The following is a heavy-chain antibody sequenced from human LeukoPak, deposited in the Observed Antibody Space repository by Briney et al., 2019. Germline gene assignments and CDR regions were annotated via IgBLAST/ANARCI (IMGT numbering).Heavy chain of an antibody. Sequence: GGSLRLSCAASGFTFSSYAMSWVRQAPGKGLEWVSAISGSGGSTYYADSVKGRFTISRDNSKNTLYLQMNSRRAEDTAVYYCAKDRRYIVVVVAARGYYFDYWAREPWSPSPQ. CDR2: ISGSGGST. V-gene: IGHV3-23*01. D-gene: IGHD2-15*01. CDR3: AKDRRYIVVVVAARGYYFDY. J-gene: IGHJ4*02. CDR1: GFTFSSYA.